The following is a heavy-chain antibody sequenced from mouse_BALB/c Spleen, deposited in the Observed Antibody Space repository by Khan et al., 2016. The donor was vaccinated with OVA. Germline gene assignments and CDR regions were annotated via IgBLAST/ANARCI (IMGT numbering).Heavy chain of an antibody. CDR3: ARSGYGGFAY. J-gene: IGHJ3*01. CDR1: GYSFTDYT. CDR2: INPYNGFT. V-gene: IGHV1-26*01. D-gene: IGHD1-2*01. Sequence: EVQLQQSGPELVKPGASMKISCKASGYSFTDYTMNWVKQSHGKSLEWIGLINPYNGFTSDNQRFKGKATLTVDKSSSTAYMELLSLTSGDSAVYYCARSGYGGFAYWGQGTLVTVSA.